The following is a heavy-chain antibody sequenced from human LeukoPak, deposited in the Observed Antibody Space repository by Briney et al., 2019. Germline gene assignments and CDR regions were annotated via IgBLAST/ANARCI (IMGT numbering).Heavy chain of an antibody. CDR2: IYYSGSST. CDR1: GASMSGFF. Sequence: PSETLSLTCTVSGASMSGFFWTWIRQPPGRALEWIGSIYYSGSSTKYNPSLKSRVTISVDPSKSQFSLNLNSATAADTAVYYCARTSRHFYGSGTNLTPWPAGMDVWGQGTTVTVSS. D-gene: IGHD3-10*01. CDR3: ARTSRHFYGSGTNLTPWPAGMDV. V-gene: IGHV4-59*01. J-gene: IGHJ6*02.